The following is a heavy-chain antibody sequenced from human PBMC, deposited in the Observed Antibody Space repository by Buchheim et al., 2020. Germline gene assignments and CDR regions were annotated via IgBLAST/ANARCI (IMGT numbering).Heavy chain of an antibody. Sequence: QVQLVQSGAEVKKPGASVKVSCKASGYTFTSYYMHWVRQAPGQGLEWMGIINPSGGSTSYAQKFQGRVTMTRDKSTSTVYMELSSLRSEDTAVYYCARAPRYDSSGYSPRGYYYYGMDVWGQGTT. V-gene: IGHV1-46*01. D-gene: IGHD3-22*01. J-gene: IGHJ6*02. CDR3: ARAPRYDSSGYSPRGYYYYGMDV. CDR2: INPSGGST. CDR1: GYTFTSYY.